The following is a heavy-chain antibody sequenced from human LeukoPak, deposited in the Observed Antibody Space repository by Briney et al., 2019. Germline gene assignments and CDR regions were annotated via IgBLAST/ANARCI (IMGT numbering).Heavy chain of an antibody. V-gene: IGHV3-74*01. CDR3: ARGGSYSFSPHDY. J-gene: IGHJ4*02. Sequence: GGSLRLSGAASGFTFSSYWMHWVRQAPGKGLVWVSRINGGGSATNYADSVEGRFTISRDNAKNTLYLQMNSLRAEDTAVYYCARGGSYSFSPHDYWGQGTLVTVSS. CDR2: INGGGSAT. CDR1: GFTFSSYW. D-gene: IGHD1-26*01.